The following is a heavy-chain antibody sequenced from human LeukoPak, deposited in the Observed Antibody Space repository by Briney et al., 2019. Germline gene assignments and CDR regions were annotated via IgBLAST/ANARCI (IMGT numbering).Heavy chain of an antibody. CDR2: IYYSGST. J-gene: IGHJ6*02. D-gene: IGHD3-22*01. Sequence: PSETLSLTCTVSGGSISSGGYYWSWIRRHPGKGLEWIGYIYYSGSTYYNPSLKSRVTISVDTSKNQFSLDLRSVTAADTAVYYCARGPHYHDSSGYSLSYSYAMDVWGQGTTVTVSS. V-gene: IGHV4-31*03. CDR3: ARGPHYHDSSGYSLSYSYAMDV. CDR1: GGSISSGGYY.